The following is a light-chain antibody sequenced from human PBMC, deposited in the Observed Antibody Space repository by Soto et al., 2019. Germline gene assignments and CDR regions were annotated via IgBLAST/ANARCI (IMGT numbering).Light chain of an antibody. V-gene: IGKV3D-7*01. CDR2: GAS. Sequence: EIVMTQSPATLSLSPGDIATLSCRASQSVSSSYFSWYQQKPGQAPRLLIYGASIRATGIPARFSGSGSGTAFTLTISSLQPEDFAVYYCQQDYNSPWTFGQGTKVDIK. CDR1: QSVSSSY. J-gene: IGKJ1*01. CDR3: QQDYNSPWT.